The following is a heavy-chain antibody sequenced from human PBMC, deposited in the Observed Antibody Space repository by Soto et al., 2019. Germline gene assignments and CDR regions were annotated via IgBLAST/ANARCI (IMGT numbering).Heavy chain of an antibody. D-gene: IGHD6-19*01. J-gene: IGHJ4*02. CDR1: GFTFSSYA. V-gene: IGHV3-23*01. CDR3: AKVGAVAGTALFDY. Sequence: GSLRLSCAASGFTFSSYAMSWVRQAPGKGLEWVSAISGSGGSTYYAGSVKGRFTISRDNSKNTLYLQMNSLRAEDTAVYYCAKVGAVAGTALFDYCGQGPLVTVYS. CDR2: ISGSGGST.